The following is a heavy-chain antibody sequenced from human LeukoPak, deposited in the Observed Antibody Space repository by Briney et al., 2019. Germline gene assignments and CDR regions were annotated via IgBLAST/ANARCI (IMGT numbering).Heavy chain of an antibody. CDR1: GFTFSSYW. D-gene: IGHD6-19*01. CDR3: AREGREWLSVGIDY. Sequence: PGGSLRLSCAASGFTFSSYWMSWVRQAPGKGLEWVANIKQDGSEKYYVDSVKGRFTISRDNSKNTLYLQMNSLRAEDTAIYYCAREGREWLSVGIDYWGQGTLVTVSS. J-gene: IGHJ4*02. CDR2: IKQDGSEK. V-gene: IGHV3-7*01.